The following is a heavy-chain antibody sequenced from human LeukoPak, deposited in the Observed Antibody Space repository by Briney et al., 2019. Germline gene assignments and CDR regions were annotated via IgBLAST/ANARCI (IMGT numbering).Heavy chain of an antibody. CDR3: AREYTAMVWFDP. CDR2: IYHSGST. CDR1: GGSISSGGYS. J-gene: IGHJ5*02. Sequence: SETLSLTCTVSGGSISSGGYSWSWIRQPPGKGLEWIGYIYHSGSTYYNPSLKSRVTISVDRSKNQFSQKLSSVTAADTAVYYCAREYTAMVWFDPWGQGTLVTVSS. V-gene: IGHV4-30-2*01. D-gene: IGHD5-18*01.